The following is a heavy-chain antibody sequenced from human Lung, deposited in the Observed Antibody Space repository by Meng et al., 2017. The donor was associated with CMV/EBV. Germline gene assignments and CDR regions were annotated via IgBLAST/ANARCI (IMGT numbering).Heavy chain of an antibody. D-gene: IGHD3-22*01. Sequence: SQTLXLTXAISGDSVSSNSAAWNWIRQSPSRGLEWLGRTYYRSKWYNDYAVSVKSRITINPDTSKIQFSLQLNSVTPEDTAVYYCARGHYDSSGYPIDYWGQGXLVTVSS. CDR2: TYYRSKWYN. V-gene: IGHV6-1*01. CDR1: GDSVSSNSAA. CDR3: ARGHYDSSGYPIDY. J-gene: IGHJ4*02.